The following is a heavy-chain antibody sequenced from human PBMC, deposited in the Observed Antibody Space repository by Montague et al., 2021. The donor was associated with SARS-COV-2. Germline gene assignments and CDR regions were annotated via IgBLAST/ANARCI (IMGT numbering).Heavy chain of an antibody. D-gene: IGHD6-13*01. CDR2: TYYRSMWKS. CDR3: VRGIEAAGSYDY. Sequence: CAISGDXVSSNSATWNWIRQAPSRGLEWLGRTYYRSMWKSDYARXVKSRIAINPDTSKNQFSLQLSSVTPEDTALYYCVRGIEAAGSYDYWGQGTLVTVSS. CDR1: GDXVSSNSAT. J-gene: IGHJ4*02. V-gene: IGHV6-1*01.